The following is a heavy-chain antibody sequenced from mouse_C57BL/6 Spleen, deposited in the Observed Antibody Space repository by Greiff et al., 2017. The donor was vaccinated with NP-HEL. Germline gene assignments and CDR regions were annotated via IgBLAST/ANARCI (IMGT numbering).Heavy chain of an antibody. Sequence: VQLQESGPELVKPGASVKISCKASGYAFSSSWMNWVKQRPGKGLEWIGRIYPGDGDTNYNGKFKGKATLTADKSSSTAYMQLSSLTSEDSAVYFCASPYDYVSRGCYFDVWGTGTTVTVSS. CDR1: GYAFSSSW. J-gene: IGHJ1*03. D-gene: IGHD1-1*01. V-gene: IGHV1-82*01. CDR3: ASPYDYVSRGCYFDV. CDR2: IYPGDGDT.